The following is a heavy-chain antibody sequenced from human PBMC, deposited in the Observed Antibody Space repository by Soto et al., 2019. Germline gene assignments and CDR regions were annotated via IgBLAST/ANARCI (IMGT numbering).Heavy chain of an antibody. J-gene: IGHJ4*02. CDR3: AKAEAAAGPGVFDY. D-gene: IGHD6-13*01. Sequence: GGSLRLSCAASGFTFDDYTMHWVRQAPGKGLEWVSLISWDGGSTYYADSVKGRFTISRDNSKNSLYLQMNSLRTEDTALYYCAKAEAAAGPGVFDYWGQGTLVTVSS. CDR1: GFTFDDYT. V-gene: IGHV3-43*01. CDR2: ISWDGGST.